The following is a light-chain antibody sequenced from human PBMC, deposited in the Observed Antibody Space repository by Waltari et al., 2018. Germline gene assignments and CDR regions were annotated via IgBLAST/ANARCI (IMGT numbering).Light chain of an antibody. J-gene: IGKJ1*01. CDR1: QAISNY. CDR2: FTS. V-gene: IGKV1-16*01. Sequence: DIQMTQSPSSLSASVGDTVTITCRASQAISNYLAWYQQKPGKAPRPLIYFTSNLEDGVPSRFSGSGSGTFFSLTITGLQIEDFATYYCQQHNNYPRTFGQGTRVGIK. CDR3: QQHNNYPRT.